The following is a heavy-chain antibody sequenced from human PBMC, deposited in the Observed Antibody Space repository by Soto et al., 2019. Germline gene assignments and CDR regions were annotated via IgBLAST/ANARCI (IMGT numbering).Heavy chain of an antibody. CDR1: AFTFSSYA. V-gene: IGHV3-30-3*01. Sequence: GGSLRLSCAASAFTFSSYAMHWVRQAPGKGLEWVAVISYDGSNKYYANSVKGRFTISRDNSKNTLYLQMNSLRAEHTSVYYTPNPTPWVRRFLAGVDLGMDVWGQGTTLTVSS. CDR3: PNPTPWVRRFLAGVDLGMDV. D-gene: IGHD3-3*01. CDR2: ISYDGSNK. J-gene: IGHJ6*02.